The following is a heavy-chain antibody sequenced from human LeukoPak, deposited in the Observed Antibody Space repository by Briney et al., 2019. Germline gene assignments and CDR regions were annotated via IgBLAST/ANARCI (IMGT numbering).Heavy chain of an antibody. CDR2: ISWNSGSI. CDR3: ARGFRVGPSQYYFDY. CDR1: GFTFDDYA. D-gene: IGHD1-26*01. Sequence: GGSLRLSCAASGFTFDDYAMHWVRQAPGKGLEWVSGISWNSGSIGYADSVKGRFTISRDNARNSLYLQMNSLRDEDTAVYYCARGFRVGPSQYYFDYWGQGTLVTVSS. V-gene: IGHV3-9*01. J-gene: IGHJ4*02.